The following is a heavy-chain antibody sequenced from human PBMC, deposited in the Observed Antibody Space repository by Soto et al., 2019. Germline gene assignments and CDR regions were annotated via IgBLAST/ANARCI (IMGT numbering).Heavy chain of an antibody. J-gene: IGHJ4*02. CDR2: IYPGDSDT. CDR3: ARHDDILTGYFQLDY. V-gene: IGHV5-51*01. CDR1: GYSFTSHW. D-gene: IGHD3-9*01. Sequence: PGESLSIPCKGSGYSFTSHWIRWVRQMPRKGLEWMGIIYPGDSDTRYSPSFQGQVTISADKSISTAYLQWSSLKASDTAMYYCARHDDILTGYFQLDYWCQGPLVNVSS.